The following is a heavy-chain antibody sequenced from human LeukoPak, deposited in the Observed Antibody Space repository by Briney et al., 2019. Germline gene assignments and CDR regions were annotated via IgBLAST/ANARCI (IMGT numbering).Heavy chain of an antibody. D-gene: IGHD2-2*01. CDR1: GGTFSSYA. CDR2: IIPIFGTA. V-gene: IGHV1-69*05. J-gene: IGHJ4*02. Sequence: SVKVSCKASGGTFSSYAISWVRQAPGQGLEWMGGIIPIFGTANYAQRFRGRVTITTDESTSTAYMELSSLRSEDTAVYYCARAVPATRGYFDYWGQGTLVTVSS. CDR3: ARAVPATRGYFDY.